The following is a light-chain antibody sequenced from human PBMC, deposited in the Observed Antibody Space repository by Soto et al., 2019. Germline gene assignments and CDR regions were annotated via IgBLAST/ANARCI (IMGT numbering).Light chain of an antibody. CDR3: QSYDSSLGGSKGV. Sequence: QSVLTQPPSMSGAPGQRVTISCTGSSPDIGAGYDVHWYQQFPGTAPKLLIYGNINRPSGVPDRFSGSKSGTSASLAITGLQAEDEADYYCQSYDSSLGGSKGVFGGGTKLTVL. V-gene: IGLV1-40*01. CDR2: GNI. J-gene: IGLJ3*02. CDR1: SPDIGAGYD.